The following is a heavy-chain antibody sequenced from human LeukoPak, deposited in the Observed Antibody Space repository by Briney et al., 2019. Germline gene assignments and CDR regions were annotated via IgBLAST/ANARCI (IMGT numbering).Heavy chain of an antibody. V-gene: IGHV3-7*01. J-gene: IGHJ4*02. CDR1: GFTFSSYW. CDR3: ARDSRGAFDY. CDR2: IKQDGSEK. Sequence: PGGSLRLSCAASGFTFSSYWTSWVRQAPGKGLEWVANIKQDGSEKYYVDSVKGRFTISRDNAKNSLYLQMNSLRAEDTAVYYCARDSRGAFDYWGQGTLVTVSS. D-gene: IGHD3-10*01.